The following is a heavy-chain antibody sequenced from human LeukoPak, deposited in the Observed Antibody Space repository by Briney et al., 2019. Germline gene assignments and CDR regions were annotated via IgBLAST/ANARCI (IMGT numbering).Heavy chain of an antibody. CDR2: ITSDGINQ. Sequence: PGGSLRLSCAASGFTFSNNAMHWVRQAPGKGVEGLAVITSDGINQHYADSVRGRLTISRDNSIKTLFLQMNSLGTDDTAVYYCARDGPYFGDYPYYFDYWGQGTLVTVSS. CDR3: ARDGPYFGDYPYYFDY. CDR1: GFTFSNNA. V-gene: IGHV3-30*04. J-gene: IGHJ4*02. D-gene: IGHD4-17*01.